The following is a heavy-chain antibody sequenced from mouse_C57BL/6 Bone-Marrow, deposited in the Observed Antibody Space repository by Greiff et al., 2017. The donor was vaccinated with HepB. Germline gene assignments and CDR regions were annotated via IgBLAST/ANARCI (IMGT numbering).Heavy chain of an antibody. J-gene: IGHJ4*01. CDR2: IRLKSDNYAT. Sequence: DVMLVESGGGLVQPGGSMKLSCVASGFTFSNYWMNWVRQSPEKGLEWVAQIRLKSDNYATPYAESVKGRFTISRDDSKSSVYLQMNNLRAEDTGIYYCTGQAIYYGLYYAMDYWGQGTSVTVSS. CDR3: TGQAIYYGLYYAMDY. D-gene: IGHD2-1*01. CDR1: GFTFSNYW. V-gene: IGHV6-3*01.